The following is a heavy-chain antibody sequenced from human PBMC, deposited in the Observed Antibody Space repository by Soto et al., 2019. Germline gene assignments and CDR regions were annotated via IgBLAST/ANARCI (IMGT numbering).Heavy chain of an antibody. CDR3: AREGYNFGPFDY. CDR1: GGSLSSYY. J-gene: IGHJ4*02. CDR2: ISYSGTT. V-gene: IGHV4-59*01. D-gene: IGHD5-18*01. Sequence: QVQLQESGPGLVKPSETLSLTCTVSGGSLSSYYWSWIRRPPGMGLEWIASISYSGTTNYNSSLTSRVPISIDTSKNQFSLKLNSVTAADTAVYYCAREGYNFGPFDYWGQGALVTVSS.